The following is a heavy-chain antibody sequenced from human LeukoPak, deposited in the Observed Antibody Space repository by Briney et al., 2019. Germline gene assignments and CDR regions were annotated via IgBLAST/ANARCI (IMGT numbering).Heavy chain of an antibody. D-gene: IGHD2-15*01. CDR3: ARIKLTYSAFDI. V-gene: IGHV4-4*07. CDR2: IYTSGST. J-gene: IGHJ3*02. Sequence: SETLSLTCTVSGGSISSYYWSWIRQPAGKGLGWIGRIYTSGSTNYNPSLKSRVTMSVDTSKNQFSLKLSSVTAADTAVYYCARIKLTYSAFDIWGQGTMVTVSS. CDR1: GGSISSYY.